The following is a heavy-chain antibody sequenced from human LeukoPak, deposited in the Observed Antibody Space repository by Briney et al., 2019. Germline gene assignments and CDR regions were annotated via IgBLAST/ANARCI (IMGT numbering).Heavy chain of an antibody. CDR3: ARDSVNIAVAGYDFDI. J-gene: IGHJ3*02. CDR2: ISGSGGST. D-gene: IGHD6-19*01. V-gene: IGHV3-23*01. Sequence: QSGGSLRLSWAASGFTFSSYAMSWVRQAPGKGLEWVASISGSGGSTYYADSVKGRFTISRDNSKNTLYLKMNRLRDEDTAVYYCARDSVNIAVAGYDFDIWGQGPMVAVSS. CDR1: GFTFSSYA.